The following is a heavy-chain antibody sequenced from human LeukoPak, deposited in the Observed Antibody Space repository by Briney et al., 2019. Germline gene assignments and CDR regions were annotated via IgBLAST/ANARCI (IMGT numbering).Heavy chain of an antibody. CDR1: GFTFSSYG. J-gene: IGHJ3*02. V-gene: IGHV3-30*02. CDR2: IRYDGSNK. D-gene: IGHD3-10*01. Sequence: PGGSLGLSCAASGFTFSSYGMHWVRQAPGKGLEWVAFIRYDGSNKYYADSVKGRFTISRDNSKNTLYLQMNSLRAEDTAVYYCAKAPLLLWFGPDAFDIWGQGTMVTVSS. CDR3: AKAPLLLWFGPDAFDI.